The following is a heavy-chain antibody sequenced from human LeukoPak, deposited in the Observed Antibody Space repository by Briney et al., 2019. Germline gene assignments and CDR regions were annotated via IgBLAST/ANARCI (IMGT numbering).Heavy chain of an antibody. V-gene: IGHV3-23*01. D-gene: IGHD3-3*01. CDR1: GFTFSSYA. Sequence: GASLRLSCAASGFTFSSYAMSWVRQAPGKGLEWVSAISGSGGSTYYADSVKGRFTISRDNSKNTLYLQMNSLRAEDTAVYYCAFPYDFWSGYLDYYGIDVWGQGTTVTVSS. CDR3: AFPYDFWSGYLDYYGIDV. CDR2: ISGSGGST. J-gene: IGHJ6*02.